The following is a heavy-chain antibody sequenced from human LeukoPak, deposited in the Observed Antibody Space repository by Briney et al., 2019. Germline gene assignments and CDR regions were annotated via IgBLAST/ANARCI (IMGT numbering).Heavy chain of an antibody. D-gene: IGHD2-21*02. J-gene: IGHJ6*02. CDR1: GFTFSSYG. CDR2: IWYDGSNK. V-gene: IGHV3-33*01. CDR3: AREGLLPLPYYGMDV. Sequence: GGSLRLSCAASGFTFSSYGMHWVRQAPGKGLEWVAVIWYDGSNKYYADSVKGRFTISRDNSKNTLYLQMNSLRAEDTAVYYCAREGLLPLPYYGMDVWGQGTTVTVSS.